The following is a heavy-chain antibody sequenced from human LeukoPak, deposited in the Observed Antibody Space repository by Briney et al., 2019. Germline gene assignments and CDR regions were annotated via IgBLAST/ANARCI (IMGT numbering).Heavy chain of an antibody. Sequence: SETLSLTCAVYGGSFSGYYWSWIRQPPGKGLEWIGEINHSGSTNYNLSLKSRVTISVDTSKNQFSLKLSPVTAADTAVYYCAREPSLKEMATDPFDYWGQGTLVTVSS. CDR1: GGSFSGYY. CDR2: INHSGST. J-gene: IGHJ4*02. V-gene: IGHV4-34*01. D-gene: IGHD5-24*01. CDR3: AREPSLKEMATDPFDY.